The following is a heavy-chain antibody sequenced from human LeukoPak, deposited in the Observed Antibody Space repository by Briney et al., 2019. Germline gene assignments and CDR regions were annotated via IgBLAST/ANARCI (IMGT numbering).Heavy chain of an antibody. Sequence: PGGSLRLSCAASGFTFSSYSMNWVRQAPGKGLEWVSSISSSSSYIYYADSVKGRFTISRDNAKNSLYLQMNSLRAEDTAVYYCARAGKTGAAAFDIWGQGTMVTVSS. CDR3: ARAGKTGAAAFDI. CDR1: GFTFSSYS. V-gene: IGHV3-21*01. CDR2: ISSSSSYI. D-gene: IGHD3-10*01. J-gene: IGHJ3*02.